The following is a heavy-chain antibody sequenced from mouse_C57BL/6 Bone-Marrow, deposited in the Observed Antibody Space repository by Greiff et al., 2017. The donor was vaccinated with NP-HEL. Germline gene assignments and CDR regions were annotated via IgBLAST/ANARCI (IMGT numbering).Heavy chain of an antibody. Sequence: QVQLQQPGAELVKPGASVKLSCKASGYTFTSYWMHWVKQRPGRGLGWIGRIDPNSGGTKYNEKFKSKATLTVDKPSSTAYMQLSSLTSEDSAVYYCARMGWLYYFDYWGQGTTLTVSS. J-gene: IGHJ2*01. CDR3: ARMGWLYYFDY. CDR1: GYTFTSYW. CDR2: IDPNSGGT. V-gene: IGHV1-72*01. D-gene: IGHD2-3*01.